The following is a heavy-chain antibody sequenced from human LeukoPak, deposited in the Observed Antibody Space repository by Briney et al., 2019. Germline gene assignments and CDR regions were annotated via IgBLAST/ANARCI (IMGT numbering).Heavy chain of an antibody. Sequence: SETLSLTCTVSGGSISSYYWSRIRQPPGKGLEWIGYIYYSGSTNYNPSLKSRVTISVDTSKNQFSLKLSSVTAADTAVYYCATSYYYDSSGYYYAPSSPFDYWGQGTLVTVSS. CDR3: ATSYYYDSSGYYYAPSSPFDY. J-gene: IGHJ4*02. D-gene: IGHD3-22*01. CDR1: GGSISSYY. CDR2: IYYSGST. V-gene: IGHV4-59*08.